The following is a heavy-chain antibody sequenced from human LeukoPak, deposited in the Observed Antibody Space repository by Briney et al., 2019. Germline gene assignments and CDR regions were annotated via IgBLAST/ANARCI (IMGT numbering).Heavy chain of an antibody. CDR1: GYTSTGYY. CDR2: INPNSGGT. J-gene: IGHJ4*02. D-gene: IGHD4-17*01. V-gene: IGHV1-2*06. CDR3: ARVLTSIRTVTPWGY. Sequence: ASVKVSCKASGYTSTGYYMHWVRQAPGQGLEWMGRINPNSGGTNYAQKFQGRVTMTRDTSISTAYMELSRLRSDDTAVYYCARVLTSIRTVTPWGYWGQGTLVTVSS.